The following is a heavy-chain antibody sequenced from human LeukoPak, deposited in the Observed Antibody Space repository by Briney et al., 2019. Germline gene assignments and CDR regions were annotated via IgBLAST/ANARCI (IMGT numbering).Heavy chain of an antibody. CDR3: ARDYCGGDCANYWYFDL. Sequence: GGSLRLSCVASGFTFSRYAMDWVRQAPGKGLEWVSYISSSSSYTNYADSVKGRFTISRDNAKNSLYLQMNSLRAEDTAVYYCARDYCGGDCANYWYFDLWGRGTLVTVSS. J-gene: IGHJ2*01. CDR2: ISSSSSYT. V-gene: IGHV3-21*05. D-gene: IGHD2-21*02. CDR1: GFTFSRYA.